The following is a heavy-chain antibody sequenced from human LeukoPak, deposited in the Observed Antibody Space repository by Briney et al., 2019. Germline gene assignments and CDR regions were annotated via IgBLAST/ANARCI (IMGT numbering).Heavy chain of an antibody. D-gene: IGHD3-22*01. V-gene: IGHV1-18*04. CDR1: GYTFTGYF. CDR3: ARGEAMIVVERAAFDI. J-gene: IGHJ3*02. CDR2: ISAYNGNT. Sequence: ASVKVSCKASGYTFTGYFMHWVRQAPGQGLEWMGWISAYNGNTNYAQKLQSRVTMTTDTSTSTAYMELRSLRSDDTAVYYCARGEAMIVVERAAFDIWGQGTMVTVSS.